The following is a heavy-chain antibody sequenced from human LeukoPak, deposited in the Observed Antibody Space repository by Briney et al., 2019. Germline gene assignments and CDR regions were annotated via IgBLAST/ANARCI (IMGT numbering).Heavy chain of an antibody. D-gene: IGHD4/OR15-4a*01. J-gene: IGHJ6*03. CDR2: IIPIFGTA. Sequence: ASVKVSCKASGGTLSSYAISWVRQAPGQGLEWMGGIIPIFGTASYAQKFQGRVTITTDESTSTAYMELSSLRSEDTAVYYCARDSNYLAPDPYYYMHVWGKGTTVTVSS. CDR3: ARDSNYLAPDPYYYMHV. V-gene: IGHV1-69*05. CDR1: GGTLSSYA.